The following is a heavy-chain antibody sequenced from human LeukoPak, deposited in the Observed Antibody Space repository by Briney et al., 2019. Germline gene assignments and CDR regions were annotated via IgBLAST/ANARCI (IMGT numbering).Heavy chain of an antibody. CDR2: INKDGGEK. V-gene: IGHV3-7*03. J-gene: IGHJ4*02. D-gene: IGHD2-2*01. Sequence: GGSLTLSCAASGFTFSSYWMSWVRQAPGKGLEWVANINKDGGEKYYVDSVKGRFTISRHNAKNSLYLQMNSLRADDTAVYYCVKDSQIVLVSAAMTDYWGQGTLVTVSS. CDR1: GFTFSSYW. CDR3: VKDSQIVLVSAAMTDY.